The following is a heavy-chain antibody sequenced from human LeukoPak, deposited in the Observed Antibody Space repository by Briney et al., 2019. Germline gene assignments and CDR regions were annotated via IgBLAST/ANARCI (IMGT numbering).Heavy chain of an antibody. CDR3: ARDLAV. V-gene: IGHV4-61*01. J-gene: IGHJ6*02. CDR1: GGSISSSSYY. Sequence: SETLSLTCTVSGGSISSSSYYWSWIRQPPGKGLEWIGYIYYSGSTNYNPSLKSRVTISVDTSKNQFSLKLSSVTAADTAVYYCARDLAVWGQGTTVTVSS. CDR2: IYYSGST.